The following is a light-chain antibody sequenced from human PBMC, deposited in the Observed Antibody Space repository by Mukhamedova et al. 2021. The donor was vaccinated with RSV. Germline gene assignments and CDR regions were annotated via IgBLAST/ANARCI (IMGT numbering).Light chain of an antibody. V-gene: IGLV6-57*01. Sequence: IASNYVQWYQQRPGSSPTTVIYEDNQRPSGVPDRFSGSKSGNTASLTISGLQAEDEADYYCSSYTSSSTLAFGTGTKVTVL. J-gene: IGLJ1*01. CDR1: IASNY. CDR3: SSYTSSSTLA. CDR2: EDN.